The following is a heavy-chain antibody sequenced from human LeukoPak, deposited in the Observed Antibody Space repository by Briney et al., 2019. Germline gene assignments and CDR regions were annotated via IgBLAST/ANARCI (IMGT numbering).Heavy chain of an antibody. J-gene: IGHJ4*02. CDR3: ATINSSGYYFYFDY. D-gene: IGHD3-22*01. CDR2: ISAYNGNT. Sequence: ASVKVSCKASGYTFTSYGISWVRQAPGQGLEWMGWISAYNGNTNYAQKLQGRVTMTTDTSTDTAYMELSSLRSEDTAVYYCATINSSGYYFYFDYWGQGTLVTVSS. V-gene: IGHV1-18*01. CDR1: GYTFTSYG.